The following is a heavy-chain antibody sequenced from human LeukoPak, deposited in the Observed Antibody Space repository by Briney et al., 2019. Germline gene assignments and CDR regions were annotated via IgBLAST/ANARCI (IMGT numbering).Heavy chain of an antibody. CDR1: GGSISSYY. CDR2: IYNSVST. Sequence: SETLSLTCTVSGGSISSYYTSWIRQPPEEGMGWNGCIYNSVSTTTKSSPTSRVTISAATSKNQFSLKLSSGTAADTAVYYCARTTEGGYSYGYFYYYYIDVWGKGATVTMSS. J-gene: IGHJ6*03. V-gene: IGHV4-59*01. CDR3: ARTTEGGYSYGYFYYYYIDV. D-gene: IGHD5-18*01.